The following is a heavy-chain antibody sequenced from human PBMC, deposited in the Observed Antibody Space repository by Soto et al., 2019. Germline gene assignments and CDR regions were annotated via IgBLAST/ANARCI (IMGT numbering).Heavy chain of an antibody. CDR1: GGSINSGGYA. CDR3: ARGPFGYSSSWLNWFDP. Sequence: PSETMSITSAVSGGSINSGGYAWSWIRQPPGKGLEWIGYIYHSGSTYYNPSLKSRVTISVDRSKNQFSLKLSSVTAADTAVYYCARGPFGYSSSWLNWFDPWGQGTLVTVPS. D-gene: IGHD6-13*01. CDR2: IYHSGST. J-gene: IGHJ5*02. V-gene: IGHV4-30-2*01.